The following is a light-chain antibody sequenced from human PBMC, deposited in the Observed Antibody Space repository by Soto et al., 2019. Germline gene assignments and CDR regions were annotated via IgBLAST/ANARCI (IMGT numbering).Light chain of an antibody. CDR3: QQYGSSPT. Sequence: TVLTQSPGTLSLSPGERATLSCRASQTVSSSYLAWYQQKPGQAPRLLIYDASSRATGIPDRFSGSGSGTDFTLTISRLEPEDFAVHYCQQYGSSPTFGQGTKVEIK. J-gene: IGKJ1*01. V-gene: IGKV3-20*01. CDR1: QTVSSSY. CDR2: DAS.